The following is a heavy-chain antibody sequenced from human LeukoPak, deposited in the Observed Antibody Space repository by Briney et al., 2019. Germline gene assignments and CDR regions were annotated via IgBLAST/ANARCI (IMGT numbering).Heavy chain of an antibody. CDR3: ARDYDEWVIAFDI. CDR1: GFTFSSYS. CDR2: ISSSSGYI. Sequence: PGRSLRLSCAASGFTFSSYSMNWVRQAPGKGLEWVSSISSSSGYIYYADSLKGRFTISRDNAKNSLYLQMNSLRAEDTAVYYCARDYDEWVIAFDIWGQGTMVTVSS. D-gene: IGHD3-16*01. V-gene: IGHV3-21*01. J-gene: IGHJ3*02.